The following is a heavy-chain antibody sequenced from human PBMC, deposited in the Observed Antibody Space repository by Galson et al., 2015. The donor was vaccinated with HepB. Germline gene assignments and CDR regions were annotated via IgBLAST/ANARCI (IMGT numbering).Heavy chain of an antibody. CDR1: GFTFSSYA. CDR2: ISGSGGST. D-gene: IGHD6-13*01. J-gene: IGHJ4*02. CDR3: AKTYSDVLTPGDY. V-gene: IGHV3-23*01. Sequence: SLRLSCAASGFTFSSYAMSWVRQAPGKGLEWVSIISGSGGSTYYADSVKGRFTISRDNSKNTLYLQMNSLRAEDTAVYYCAKTYSDVLTPGDYWGQGTLVTVSS.